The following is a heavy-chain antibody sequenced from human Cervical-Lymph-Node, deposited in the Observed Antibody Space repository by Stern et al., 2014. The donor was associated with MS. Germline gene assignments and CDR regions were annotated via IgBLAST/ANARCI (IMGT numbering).Heavy chain of an antibody. CDR1: GYTFTSYG. Sequence: QVQLVQSGAEVKKPGASVKVSCKASGYTFTSYGISWVRQAPGQGLEWMGWISAYNGNTNYAQKIQGRVTMTTDTSTSTAYMELRSLRSDDTAVYYCARDVKRYSSDWCQGYWGQGTLVTVSS. CDR3: ARDVKRYSSDWCQGY. J-gene: IGHJ4*02. V-gene: IGHV1-18*01. CDR2: ISAYNGNT. D-gene: IGHD6-19*01.